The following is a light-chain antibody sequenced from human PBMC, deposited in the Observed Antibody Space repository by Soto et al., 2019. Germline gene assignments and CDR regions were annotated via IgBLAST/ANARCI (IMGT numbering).Light chain of an antibody. V-gene: IGKV1-39*01. Sequence: DIQMTQSPSSLSASVGDRVTITCRASQSISSYLNWYQQKPGKAPKLLIYAASSLQSGVPSRFSGSGSGTDFTLTISSLQPDDFATYYCQQYNTYSTFGQGTRLEIK. CDR2: AAS. CDR1: QSISSY. CDR3: QQYNTYST. J-gene: IGKJ5*01.